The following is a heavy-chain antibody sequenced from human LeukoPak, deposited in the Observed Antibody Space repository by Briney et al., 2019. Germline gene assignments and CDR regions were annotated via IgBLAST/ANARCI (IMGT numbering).Heavy chain of an antibody. CDR3: ARRAGAYSHPYDY. CDR2: IYSDNT. D-gene: IGHD4/OR15-4a*01. V-gene: IGHV3-53*01. CDR1: GFTVSSNS. J-gene: IGHJ4*02. Sequence: GGSLRLSCTVSGFTVSSNSMSWVRQTPGKGLEWVSFIYSDNTHYSDSVKGRFTISRDNSKNTLYLQMNSLRAEDTAVYYCARRAGAYSHPYDYWGQGTLVTVSS.